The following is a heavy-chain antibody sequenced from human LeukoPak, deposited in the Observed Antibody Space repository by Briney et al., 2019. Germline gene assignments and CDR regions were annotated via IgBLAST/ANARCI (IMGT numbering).Heavy chain of an antibody. D-gene: IGHD6-6*01. J-gene: IGHJ5*02. V-gene: IGHV4-34*01. CDR2: INHSGST. CDR3: ARGRVVYSSSARWFDP. Sequence: SETLSLTCAVDGGSVSGYYWSWIRQPPGKGLEWIGEINHSGSTNYKPSLKSRVTISVDPSQNQSSLKLSSVTAAATAVYYCARGRVVYSSSARWFDPWGQGTLVTVSS. CDR1: GGSVSGYY.